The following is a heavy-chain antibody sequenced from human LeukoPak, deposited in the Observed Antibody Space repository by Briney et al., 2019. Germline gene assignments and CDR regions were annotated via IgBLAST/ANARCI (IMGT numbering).Heavy chain of an antibody. CDR3: ANYYGSGSYPYYFDY. V-gene: IGHV3-23*01. D-gene: IGHD3-10*01. CDR2: ISGSGGST. CDR1: GFTFSSYW. Sequence: GGSLRLSCAASGFTFSSYWMHWVRQAPGKGLEWVSGISGSGGSTYYADSVKGRFTISRDNSKNTLYLQMNSLRAEDTAVYYCANYYGSGSYPYYFDYWGQGTLVTVSS. J-gene: IGHJ4*02.